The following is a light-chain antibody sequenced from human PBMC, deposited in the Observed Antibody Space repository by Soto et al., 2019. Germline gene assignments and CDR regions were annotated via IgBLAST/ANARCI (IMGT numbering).Light chain of an antibody. J-gene: IGKJ4*01. CDR3: QQYYSTPLT. Sequence: EIVMTQSPDSLAVSLGERATINCKSSQRVLYSSNNKNYLAWYQQKPGQPPKPLIYWASTRESGVPDRFSGSGSGTDFTLTISSLQAEDVAVYYCQQYYSTPLTFGGGTKVDIK. CDR1: QRVLYSSNNKNY. CDR2: WAS. V-gene: IGKV4-1*01.